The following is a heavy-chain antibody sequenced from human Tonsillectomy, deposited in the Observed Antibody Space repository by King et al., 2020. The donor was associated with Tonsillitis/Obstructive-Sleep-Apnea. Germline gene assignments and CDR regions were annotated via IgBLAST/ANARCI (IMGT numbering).Heavy chain of an antibody. CDR2: IYWDDDK. J-gene: IGHJ4*02. D-gene: IGHD2-15*01. CDR3: AHPQPYCSGGTCYSGPFEY. V-gene: IGHV2-5*02. Sequence: ITLKESGPTLVKPTQTLTLTCTFSGFSLSTSGVGVGWIRQPPGTALEWLALIYWDDDKRYSPSLKSRLTITKDTSKNQVVLTMTNMDPVDTATYYCAHPQPYCSGGTCYSGPFEYWGQGTLVTVSS. CDR1: GFSLSTSGVG.